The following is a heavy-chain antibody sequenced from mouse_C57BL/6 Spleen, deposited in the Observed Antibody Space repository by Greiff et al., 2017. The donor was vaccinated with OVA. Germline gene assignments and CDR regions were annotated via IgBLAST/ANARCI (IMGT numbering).Heavy chain of an antibody. D-gene: IGHD2-1*01. Sequence: EVQGVESGPELVKPGASVKMSCKASGYTFTDYNMHWVKQSHGKSLEWIGYINPNNGGTSYNQKFKGKATLTVNKSSSTAYMELRSLTSEDSAVYYCARERVSRYFDVWGTGTTVTVSS. CDR2: INPNNGGT. CDR3: ARERVSRYFDV. CDR1: GYTFTDYN. V-gene: IGHV1-22*01. J-gene: IGHJ1*03.